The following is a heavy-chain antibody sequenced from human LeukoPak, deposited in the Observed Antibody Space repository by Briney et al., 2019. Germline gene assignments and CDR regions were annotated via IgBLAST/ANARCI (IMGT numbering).Heavy chain of an antibody. CDR3: ARQSIVVVPAAIWI. V-gene: IGHV4-39*01. Sequence: SETLSLTCTVSGGSISSSSYYWGWIRQPPGKGLEWIGSIYYSGSTYYNPSLKSRVTISVDTSKNQFSLKLSSVTVADTAVYYCARQSIVVVPAAIWIWGQGTLVTVSS. CDR2: IYYSGST. J-gene: IGHJ4*02. CDR1: GGSISSSSYY. D-gene: IGHD2-2*01.